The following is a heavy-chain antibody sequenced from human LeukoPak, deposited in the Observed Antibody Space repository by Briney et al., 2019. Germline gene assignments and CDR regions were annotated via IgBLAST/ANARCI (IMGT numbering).Heavy chain of an antibody. J-gene: IGHJ3*02. D-gene: IGHD3-10*01. CDR2: FDPEDGET. CDR3: ATGDHYGSGSFGAFDI. V-gene: IGHV1-24*01. CDR1: GYTLTELS. Sequence: ASVKVSCKVSGYTLTELSMHWVRQAPGKGLEWMGGFDPEDGETIYAQKFQGRVTMTEDTSTDTAYMELSSLRSEDTAVYYCATGDHYGSGSFGAFDIWGQGTMVTVSS.